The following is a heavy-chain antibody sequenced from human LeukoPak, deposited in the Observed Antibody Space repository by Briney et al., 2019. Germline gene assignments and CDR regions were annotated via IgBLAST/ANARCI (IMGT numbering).Heavy chain of an antibody. V-gene: IGHV4-34*01. J-gene: IGHJ4*02. Sequence: PSETLSLTCAVYGGSFSGYYWSWIRQPPGKGLEWIGEINHSGSTNYNPSLKSRVTISVDTSKNQFSLKLCSVTAADTAVYYCAGLVGRYSSGLYYYYFDYWGQGTLVTVSS. CDR1: GGSFSGYY. D-gene: IGHD3-22*01. CDR3: AGLVGRYSSGLYYYYFDY. CDR2: INHSGST.